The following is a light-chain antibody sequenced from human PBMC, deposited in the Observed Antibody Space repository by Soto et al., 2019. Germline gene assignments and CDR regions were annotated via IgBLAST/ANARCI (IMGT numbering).Light chain of an antibody. CDR1: QSISSW. CDR2: KAS. V-gene: IGKV1-5*03. J-gene: IGKJ3*01. CDR3: QQYNSYLFT. Sequence: DIQMTQSPSTLSASVGDRVTITCRASQSISSWLAWYQQKPGKAPKLLIYKASSLESGVPSRFSGRGSGTEFTVTISSLQPDDFANYYCQQYNSYLFTFGPGTKVDIK.